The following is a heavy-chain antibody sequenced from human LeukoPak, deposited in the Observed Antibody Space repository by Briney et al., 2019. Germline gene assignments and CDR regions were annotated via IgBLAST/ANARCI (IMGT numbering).Heavy chain of an antibody. J-gene: IGHJ4*02. Sequence: ASVKVSCKASGGTFSSYAISWVRQAPGQRLEWMGWINAVNGNTKYSQKFQGRVTITRDTSASTAYMELSSLRSEDTAVYYCARAEGSLSHLSPPGFDYGDYVTVWGQGTLVTVSS. CDR3: ARAEGSLSHLSPPGFDYGDYVTV. CDR1: GGTFSSYA. V-gene: IGHV1-3*01. D-gene: IGHD4-17*01. CDR2: INAVNGNT.